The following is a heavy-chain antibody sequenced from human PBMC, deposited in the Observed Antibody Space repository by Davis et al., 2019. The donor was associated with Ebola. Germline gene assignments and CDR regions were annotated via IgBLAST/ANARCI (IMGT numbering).Heavy chain of an antibody. CDR1: GGSISSYY. Sequence: GSLRLSCTVSGGSISSYYWSWIRQPPGKGLEWIGYIYYSGTTNYNPSLKSRVTISVDTSKNQFSLKLSSVTAADTAVYYCARELPNWGLDYWGQGTLVTVSS. CDR2: IYYSGTT. V-gene: IGHV4-59*01. D-gene: IGHD7-27*01. CDR3: ARELPNWGLDY. J-gene: IGHJ4*02.